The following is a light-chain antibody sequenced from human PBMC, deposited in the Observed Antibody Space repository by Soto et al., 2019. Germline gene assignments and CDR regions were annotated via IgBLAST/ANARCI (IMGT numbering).Light chain of an antibody. J-gene: IGKJ1*01. V-gene: IGKV3D-20*02. Sequence: EIVLTQSPGTLSLSPGERATLSCRASQSVSSTYLAWYQQKPGQAPRLLIYGASSRATGIPDRFSGSGSGTDSTLTISSLEPEDSAVYYCHQRSNWWTFGQGTKVDIK. CDR1: QSVSSTY. CDR2: GAS. CDR3: HQRSNWWT.